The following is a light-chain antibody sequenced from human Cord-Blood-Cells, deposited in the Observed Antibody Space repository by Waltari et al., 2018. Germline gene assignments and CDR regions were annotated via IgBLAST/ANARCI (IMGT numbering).Light chain of an antibody. Sequence: QSALTQPASVSGSPGQSITISCTGTSSDVGGYNYVSWYQQHPSKAPKLMIYEFSKRASGVFHRFSGSKSGNAASLTISGLQAEDEADYYCSSYTSSSTLRVVFGGGTKLTVL. J-gene: IGLJ2*01. CDR1: SSDVGGYNY. CDR2: EFS. V-gene: IGLV2-14*01. CDR3: SSYTSSSTLRVV.